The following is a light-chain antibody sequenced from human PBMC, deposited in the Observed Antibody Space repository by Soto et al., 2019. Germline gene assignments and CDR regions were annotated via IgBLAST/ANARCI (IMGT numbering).Light chain of an antibody. CDR2: DVS. V-gene: IGLV2-8*01. Sequence: QSVLTQPPSASGSPGQSVTISCTGTSSDVGGYNYVSWYQQHPGKATKLIIYDVSKRPSGVPDRFSGSKSGNTASLTVSGLQAEDEADYYCSSYAGSSLVFGTGTKVTVL. CDR1: SSDVGGYNY. CDR3: SSYAGSSLV. J-gene: IGLJ1*01.